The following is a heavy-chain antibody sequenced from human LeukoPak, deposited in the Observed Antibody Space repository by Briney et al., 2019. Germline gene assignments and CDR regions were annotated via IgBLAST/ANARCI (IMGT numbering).Heavy chain of an antibody. D-gene: IGHD2-2*01. V-gene: IGHV4-39*01. CDR1: GGSISSSSYY. CDR3: ARGGGIIVIIPAAMDNY. J-gene: IGHJ4*02. CDR2: IYYSGST. Sequence: MSSETLSLTCTVSGGSISSSSYYWGWIRQPPGKGLEWIGSIYYSGSTYYNPSLKSRVTISVDTSKNQFSLKLSSVTAADTAVYYCARGGGIIVIIPAAMDNYWGQGTLVTVSS.